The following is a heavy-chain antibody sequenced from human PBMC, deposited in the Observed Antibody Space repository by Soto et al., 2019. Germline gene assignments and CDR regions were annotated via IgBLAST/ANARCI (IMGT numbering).Heavy chain of an antibody. D-gene: IGHD3-9*01. J-gene: IGHJ6*02. CDR1: GFTFDDYA. CDR3: AKGQGLRYFDWLASMDV. Sequence: EVQLVESGGGLVQPGRSLRLSCAASGFTFDDYAMHWVRQAPGKGLEWVSGLSWNSGSVGYADSVKGRFTISRDNAKNSLYLQRNSLRAEDTALYYCAKGQGLRYFDWLASMDVWCQGTTVTVSS. V-gene: IGHV3-9*01. CDR2: LSWNSGSV.